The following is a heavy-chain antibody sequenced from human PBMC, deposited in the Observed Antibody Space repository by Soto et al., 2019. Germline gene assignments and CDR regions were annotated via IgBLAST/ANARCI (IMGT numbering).Heavy chain of an antibody. CDR3: ARRTLAYCGGDCYSGLDY. Sequence: SVKVSCKASGGTFSSYAISWVRQAPGQGLEWMGGIIPIFGTANYAQKFQGRVTITADESTSTAYMELSSLRSEDTAVYYCARRTLAYCGGDCYSGLDYWGQGTLVTVSS. CDR2: IIPIFGTA. V-gene: IGHV1-69*13. D-gene: IGHD2-21*02. CDR1: GGTFSSYA. J-gene: IGHJ4*02.